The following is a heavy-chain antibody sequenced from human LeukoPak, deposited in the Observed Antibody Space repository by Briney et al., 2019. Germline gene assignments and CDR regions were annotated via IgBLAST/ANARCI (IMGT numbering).Heavy chain of an antibody. CDR3: AKARYSSSWCHFDY. Sequence: GGSLRLSCAASGFTFSSYAMSWVRQAPGKGLEWVSAISGSGGSTYYADSVKGRFTISRDNSKNTLYLQMNSLRVEDTAIYYCAKARYSSSWCHFDYWGQGTLVTVSS. CDR1: GFTFSSYA. J-gene: IGHJ4*02. D-gene: IGHD6-13*01. V-gene: IGHV3-23*01. CDR2: ISGSGGST.